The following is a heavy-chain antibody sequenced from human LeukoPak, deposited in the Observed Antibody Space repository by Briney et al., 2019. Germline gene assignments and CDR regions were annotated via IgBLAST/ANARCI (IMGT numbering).Heavy chain of an antibody. V-gene: IGHV3-49*04. Sequence: GRSLRLSCTSSGFTFGEYALSWVRQAPGRGLEWVGFIRSKAYGETTEYAASVRGRFTISRDDSKNTLYLQMNSLKTEDTAVYYCNTLYSSGWSVDYWGQGTLVTVSS. CDR3: NTLYSSGWSVDY. D-gene: IGHD6-19*01. J-gene: IGHJ4*02. CDR2: IRSKAYGETT. CDR1: GFTFGEYA.